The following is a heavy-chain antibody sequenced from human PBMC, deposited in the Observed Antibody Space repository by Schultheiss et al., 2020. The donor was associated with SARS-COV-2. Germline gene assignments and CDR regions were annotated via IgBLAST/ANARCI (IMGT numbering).Heavy chain of an antibody. D-gene: IGHD5-18*01. Sequence: ASVKVSCKASGYTFTSYGISWVRQAPGQGLEWTGWISAYNGNTNYAQKLQGRVTMTRDTSISTAYMELSRLRSDDTAVYYCARDVTGYSYGSEVDYWGQGTLVTVSS. J-gene: IGHJ4*02. CDR1: GYTFTSYG. CDR2: ISAYNGNT. V-gene: IGHV1-18*01. CDR3: ARDVTGYSYGSEVDY.